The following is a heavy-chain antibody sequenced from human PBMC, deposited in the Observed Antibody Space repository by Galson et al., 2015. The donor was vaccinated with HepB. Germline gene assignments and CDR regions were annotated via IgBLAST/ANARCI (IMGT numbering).Heavy chain of an antibody. CDR1: GITFSSYW. CDR3: AREDGTFDY. CDR2: IKPDESEK. D-gene: IGHD5-24*01. J-gene: IGHJ4*02. V-gene: IGHV3-7*03. Sequence: FLRLSCAASGITFSSYWMNWVRQAPGKGLERVANIKPDESEKHYVDSVKGRFTISRDNAKNSLFLQMNSLRPEDTAVYYCAREDGTFDYWGQGTLVTVSS.